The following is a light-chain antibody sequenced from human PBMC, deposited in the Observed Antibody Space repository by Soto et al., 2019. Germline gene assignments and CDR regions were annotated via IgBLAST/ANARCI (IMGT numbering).Light chain of an antibody. CDR3: QQRYTYPHT. CDR2: YIS. Sequence: IQVTQSPSFLSASVGDRVTITCRTSQGVTNSFAWYQQQSGKAPRLLIYYISSLKSGVPSRFSGSGSGTEFTLTISSLQPEDFATYYCQQRYTYPHTFGLGTQLEI. CDR1: QGVTNS. J-gene: IGKJ2*01. V-gene: IGKV1-9*01.